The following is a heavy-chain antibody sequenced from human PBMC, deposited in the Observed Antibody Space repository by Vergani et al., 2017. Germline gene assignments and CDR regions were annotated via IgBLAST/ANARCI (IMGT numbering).Heavy chain of an antibody. D-gene: IGHD6-13*01. J-gene: IGHJ4*02. CDR1: GGSFSGYY. Sequence: QVQLQQWGAGLLKPSETLSLTCAVYGGSFSGYYWSWIRQPPGKGLEWIGEINHSGSTNYNPSLKSRVTISVDTSKNQFSLKLSSVTAAETAVYYCARGRGFLAAPIDYWGQGTLVTVSS. V-gene: IGHV4-34*01. CDR3: ARGRGFLAAPIDY. CDR2: INHSGST.